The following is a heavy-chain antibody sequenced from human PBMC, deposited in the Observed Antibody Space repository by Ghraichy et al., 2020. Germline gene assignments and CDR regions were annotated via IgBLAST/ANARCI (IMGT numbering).Heavy chain of an antibody. CDR3: AKGDDSFYYYGMDV. J-gene: IGHJ6*02. Sequence: GGSLRLSCAASGFTFSNYAMSWVRQAPGKGLEWVSAISGSGGRTYDADSVEGRFTISRDNSKSTVYLQMNSLRAEDTAVYYCAKGDDSFYYYGMDVWGQGTTVTVSS. D-gene: IGHD2-21*02. CDR1: GFTFSNYA. V-gene: IGHV3-23*01. CDR2: ISGSGGRT.